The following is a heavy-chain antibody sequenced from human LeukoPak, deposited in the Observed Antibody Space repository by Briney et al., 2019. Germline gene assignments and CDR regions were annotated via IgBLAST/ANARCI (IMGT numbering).Heavy chain of an antibody. D-gene: IGHD5-24*01. CDR2: ISAYNGNT. J-gene: IGHJ4*02. CDR1: GYTFTSYG. Sequence: GASVKVSCKASGYTFTSYGISWVRQAPGQGLEWMGWISAYNGNTNYAQKLQGRVTMTTDTSTSTAYMELSSLRSEDTAVYYCARGRGISPRGLRRDGLGYWGQGTLVTVSS. CDR3: ARGRGISPRGLRRDGLGY. V-gene: IGHV1-18*01.